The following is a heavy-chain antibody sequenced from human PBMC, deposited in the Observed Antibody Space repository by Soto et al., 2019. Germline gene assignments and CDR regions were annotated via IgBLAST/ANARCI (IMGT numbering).Heavy chain of an antibody. CDR2: IYSGGST. Sequence: GGSLRLSCAASGFTVSSNYMSWVRQAPGKGLEWVSVIYSGGSTYYADSVKGRFTISRHNSKNTLYLQMNSLRAEDTAVYYCARVAAATPYYYYYMDVWGKGTTVTVSS. J-gene: IGHJ6*03. CDR1: GFTVSSNY. CDR3: ARVAAATPYYYYYMDV. V-gene: IGHV3-53*04. D-gene: IGHD2-15*01.